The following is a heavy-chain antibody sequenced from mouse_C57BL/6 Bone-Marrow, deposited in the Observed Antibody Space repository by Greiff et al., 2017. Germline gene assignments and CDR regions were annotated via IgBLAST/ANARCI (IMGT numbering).Heavy chain of an antibody. D-gene: IGHD2-5*01. CDR3: ARKEGYYSKRGFAY. Sequence: VQLKESGPELVKPGASVKMSCKASGYTFTDYNMHWVKQSHGKSLEWIGYINPNNGGTSYNQKFKGKATLTVNKSSSTAYMELRSLTSEDSAVYYCARKEGYYSKRGFAYWGQGTLVTVSA. J-gene: IGHJ3*01. CDR1: GYTFTDYN. CDR2: INPNNGGT. V-gene: IGHV1-22*01.